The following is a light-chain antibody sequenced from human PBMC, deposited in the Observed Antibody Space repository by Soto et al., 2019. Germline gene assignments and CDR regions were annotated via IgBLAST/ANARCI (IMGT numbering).Light chain of an antibody. J-gene: IGKJ1*01. Sequence: AIQVTQSPTSLSASVGDSVTITCRTSQAIKNDLGWYQQKPGGAPEVLIFAASSLRAGVPSRFSGSGSGTDFSLTISSLQPEDFATYYCLQYNNCPRTFGQGTKVDIK. CDR1: QAIKND. CDR3: LQYNNCPRT. CDR2: AAS. V-gene: IGKV1-6*01.